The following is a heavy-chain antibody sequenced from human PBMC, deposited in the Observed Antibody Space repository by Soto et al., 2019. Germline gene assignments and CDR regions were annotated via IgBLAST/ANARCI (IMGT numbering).Heavy chain of an antibody. CDR2: IIPIFGTA. V-gene: IGHV1-69*13. CDR1: GGTFSSYA. CDR3: ARDLGLGRLGELSFEIGMDV. J-gene: IGHJ6*02. Sequence: GASVKVSCKASGGTFSSYAISWVRQAPGQGLEWMGGIIPIFGTANYAQKFQGRVTITADESTSTAYMELSSLRSEDTAVYYCARDLGLGRLGELSFEIGMDVWGQGTTVTVSS. D-gene: IGHD3-16*02.